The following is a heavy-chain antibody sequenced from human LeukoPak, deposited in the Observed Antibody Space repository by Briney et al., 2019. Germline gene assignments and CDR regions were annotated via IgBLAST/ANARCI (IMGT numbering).Heavy chain of an antibody. CDR2: ITSSSSKTI. J-gene: IGHJ4*02. CDR1: GFTFSSYS. V-gene: IGHV3-48*01. CDR3: ARGPSGYHNT. Sequence: GGSLRLSCAASGFTFSSYSMNWVRQAPGKGLEWVSYITSSSSKTIYYADSVKGRFTISRDNSKNTLYLQMNSLRAEDTAVYYCARGPSGYHNTGGQGTLVTVSS. D-gene: IGHD5-12*01.